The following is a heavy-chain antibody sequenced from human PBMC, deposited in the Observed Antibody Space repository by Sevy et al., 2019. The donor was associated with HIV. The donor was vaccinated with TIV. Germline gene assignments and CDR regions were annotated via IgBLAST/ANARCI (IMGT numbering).Heavy chain of an antibody. V-gene: IGHV4-59*01. Sequence: SETLSLTCTVSGGSISSYYWSWIRQPPGKGLEWIGYIYYSGSTNYNPSLKSRVTISVDTSKNQFSLTLSSVTAADTAVYYCARDYPVPGYSYGRGAFDIWGQGTMVTVSS. CDR2: IYYSGST. J-gene: IGHJ3*02. D-gene: IGHD5-18*01. CDR1: GGSISSYY. CDR3: ARDYPVPGYSYGRGAFDI.